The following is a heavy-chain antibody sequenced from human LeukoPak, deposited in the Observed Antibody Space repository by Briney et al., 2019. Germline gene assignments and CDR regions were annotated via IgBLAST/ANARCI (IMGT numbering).Heavy chain of an antibody. CDR3: ARSRQASRLLSS. CDR2: IYDRGPA. V-gene: IGHV4-30-2*01. J-gene: IGHJ5*02. CDR1: GFTFSSYA. D-gene: IGHD2-2*01. Sequence: LRLSCAASGFTFSSYAMSWVRQAPGKGLEWIGCIYDRGPAYYNPSLKSRFTISVDRPKNQFFLNVTSLTAADTAVYCARSRQASRLLSSWGQGTPVVVSS.